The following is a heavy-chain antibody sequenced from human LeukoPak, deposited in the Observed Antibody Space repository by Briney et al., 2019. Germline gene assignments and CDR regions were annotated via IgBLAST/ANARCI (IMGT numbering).Heavy chain of an antibody. D-gene: IGHD2-2*01. V-gene: IGHV3-30*02. CDR1: GFTFSSYG. Sequence: GGSLRLSCAASGFTFSSYGMHWVRQAPGKGLEWVAFIRYDGSNKYYADSVKGRFTISRDNSKNTLYLQMNSLRAEDTAVYYCARKMPTSRVPAAMTWFDPWGQGTLVTVSS. CDR3: ARKMPTSRVPAAMTWFDP. J-gene: IGHJ5*02. CDR2: IRYDGSNK.